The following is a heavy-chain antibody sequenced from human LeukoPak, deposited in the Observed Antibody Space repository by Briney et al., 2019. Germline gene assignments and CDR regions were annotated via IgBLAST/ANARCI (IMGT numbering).Heavy chain of an antibody. D-gene: IGHD3-22*01. CDR3: AIMGGYDSSGYYDHPVDY. V-gene: IGHV3-23*01. Sequence: GGSLRLSCAASGFTFSSYAMSWVRQAPGKGLEWVSAISGSGGSTYYADSVKGRFTISRDNSKNTLYLQMNSLRAEDTAVYYCAIMGGYDSSGYYDHPVDYWGQGTLVTLSS. CDR2: ISGSGGST. J-gene: IGHJ4*02. CDR1: GFTFSSYA.